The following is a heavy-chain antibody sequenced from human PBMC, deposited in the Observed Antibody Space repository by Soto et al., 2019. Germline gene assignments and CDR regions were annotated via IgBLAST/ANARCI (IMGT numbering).Heavy chain of an antibody. J-gene: IGHJ6*02. Sequence: SQTLSLTCAISGDSVSSNSAAWNWIRQSPSRGLEWLGRTYYRSKWYNDYAVSVKSRITINPDTSKNQFSLQLNSVTPEDTAVYYCEKGGLFPHWDYYYGMDVWGQGTRVTVS. CDR2: TYYRSKWYN. CDR1: GDSVSSNSAA. D-gene: IGHD3-10*01. V-gene: IGHV6-1*01. CDR3: EKGGLFPHWDYYYGMDV.